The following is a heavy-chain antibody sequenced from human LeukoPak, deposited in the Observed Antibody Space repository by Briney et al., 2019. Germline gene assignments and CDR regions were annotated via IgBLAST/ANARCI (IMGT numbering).Heavy chain of an antibody. D-gene: IGHD3-3*01. CDR3: ARVGSDFWSGYYTFDY. J-gene: IGHJ4*02. V-gene: IGHV3-53*01. Sequence: PGGPLRLSREDSGFQSDDHGMSWVRPRPGEGLEWVSVLYNGGDTYYADSVKGRFTIYRDNSQNTLYLQMNSLRADDTAVYYCARVGSDFWSGYYTFDYWGQGTLVTVSS. CDR1: GFQSDDHG. CDR2: LYNGGDT.